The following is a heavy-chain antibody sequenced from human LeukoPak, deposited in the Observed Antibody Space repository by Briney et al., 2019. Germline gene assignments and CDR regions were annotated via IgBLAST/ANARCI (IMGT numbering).Heavy chain of an antibody. D-gene: IGHD3-22*01. CDR2: ISAYNGNT. J-gene: IGHJ4*02. CDR1: GYTFTSYG. V-gene: IGHV1-18*01. Sequence: GASVKVSCKASGYTFTSYGISWVRQAPGQGLEWMGWISAYNGNTNYAQKLQGRVTMTTDTSTSTAYVELRSLRSDDTAVYYCASLPYDSSGYYPADWGQGTLVTVSS. CDR3: ASLPYDSSGYYPAD.